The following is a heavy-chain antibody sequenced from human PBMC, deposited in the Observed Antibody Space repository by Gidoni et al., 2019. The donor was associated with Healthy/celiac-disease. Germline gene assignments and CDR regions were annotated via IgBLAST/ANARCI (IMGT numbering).Heavy chain of an antibody. J-gene: IGHJ4*02. CDR2: ISYDGSNK. Sequence: QVQLVESGGGVVQPGRYLRLSCAASGFTFSIYGMHWVRQAAGKGLEWVAVISYDGSNKYYADSVKGRFTISRDNSKNTLYLQMNSLRAEDTAVYYCARSLGEFGEFHIDFDYWGQGTLVTVSS. V-gene: IGHV3-30*03. D-gene: IGHD3-10*01. CDR3: ARSLGEFGEFHIDFDY. CDR1: GFTFSIYG.